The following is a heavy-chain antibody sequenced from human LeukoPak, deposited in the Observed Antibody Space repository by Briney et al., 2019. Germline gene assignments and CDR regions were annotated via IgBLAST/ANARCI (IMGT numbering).Heavy chain of an antibody. J-gene: IGHJ4*02. V-gene: IGHV3-21*01. CDR1: GFTFSSYS. CDR3: ARRAYDSSGPLGY. CDR2: ISSSSSYI. D-gene: IGHD3-22*01. Sequence: GGSLRLSCAASGFTFSSYSMNWVRQAPGKGLEWVSSISSSSSYIYYADSVKGRFTISRDNAKNSLYLQMNSLRAEDTAVYYCARRAYDSSGPLGYWGQGTLVTVSS.